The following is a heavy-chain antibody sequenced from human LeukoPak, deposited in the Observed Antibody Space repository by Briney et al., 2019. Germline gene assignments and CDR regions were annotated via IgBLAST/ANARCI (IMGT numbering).Heavy chain of an antibody. CDR1: GDSVSSNSAA. D-gene: IGHD4-23*01. V-gene: IGHV6-1*01. CDR2: TYYRSKWYN. Sequence: SQTLSLTCAISGDSVSSNSAAWNWIRQSPSRGLEWLGRTYYRSKWYNDYAVSVKSRITINPDTSKNQFSLQLNSVSPEDTAVYYCARVSTVVTPGGFDYWGQGTLVTVSS. J-gene: IGHJ4*02. CDR3: ARVSTVVTPGGFDY.